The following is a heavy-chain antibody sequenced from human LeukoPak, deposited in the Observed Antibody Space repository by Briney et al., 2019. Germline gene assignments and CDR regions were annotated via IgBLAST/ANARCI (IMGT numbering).Heavy chain of an antibody. Sequence: PSETLSLTCTVSGGSISNYYWGWIRQPPGKGLEWIGSIYYSGSTYYNSSLKSRVTISVDTSKNQFSLKLSSLTAADTAVYYCARAAYCGGDCYLFDYWGQGTLVTVFS. CDR1: GGSISNYY. D-gene: IGHD2-21*02. V-gene: IGHV4-39*01. J-gene: IGHJ4*02. CDR3: ARAAYCGGDCYLFDY. CDR2: IYYSGST.